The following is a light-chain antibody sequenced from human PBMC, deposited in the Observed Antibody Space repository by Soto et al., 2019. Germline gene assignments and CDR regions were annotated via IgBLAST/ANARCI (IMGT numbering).Light chain of an antibody. J-gene: IGLJ2*01. CDR3: SSFTSSNTVV. Sequence: QSALTQPASVSGSPGQSITISCTGTSSDVGAYNYVSWYQQHPGKAPKLMISKVSKRPSGVSNRFSGSKSGNTASLTISGLQDEDEAHYYCSSFTSSNTVVFGGGTKLTVL. V-gene: IGLV2-14*01. CDR2: KVS. CDR1: SSDVGAYNY.